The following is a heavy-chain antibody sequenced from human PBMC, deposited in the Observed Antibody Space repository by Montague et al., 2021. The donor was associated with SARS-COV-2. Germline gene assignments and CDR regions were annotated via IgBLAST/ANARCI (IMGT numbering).Heavy chain of an antibody. CDR2: IYYSGST. Sequence: TLSLTCTVSGGSISSGGYYWSWIRQHPGKGLEWIGYIYYSGSTYYNPSLKGRVTISVDTSKNQFSLKLSSVTAADTAVYYCARLTAGYCSGGSCYWGTGFDYWGQGTLVTVSS. J-gene: IGHJ4*02. CDR1: GGSISSGGYY. CDR3: ARLTAGYCSGGSCYWGTGFDY. V-gene: IGHV4-31*03. D-gene: IGHD2-15*01.